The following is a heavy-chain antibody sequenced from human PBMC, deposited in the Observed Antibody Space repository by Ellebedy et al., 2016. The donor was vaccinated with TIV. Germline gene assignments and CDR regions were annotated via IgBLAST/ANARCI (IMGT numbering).Heavy chain of an antibody. D-gene: IGHD3-16*01. V-gene: IGHV5-51*01. CDR3: ARRGVYNWFDP. Sequence: GESLKISXQGSGYRFTSYSIGWVRQMPGKGLEWMGIIYPGDSDTRYSPSFQGQVTISADKSISTAYLQWSSLKASDTAMYYCARRGVYNWFDPWGQGTLVTVSS. CDR1: GYRFTSYS. J-gene: IGHJ5*02. CDR2: IYPGDSDT.